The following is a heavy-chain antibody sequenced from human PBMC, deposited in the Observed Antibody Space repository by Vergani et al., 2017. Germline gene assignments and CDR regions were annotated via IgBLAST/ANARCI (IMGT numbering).Heavy chain of an antibody. CDR2: IIPILGIA. CDR1: GGTFSSYA. J-gene: IGHJ4*02. CDR3: AGGGDYGDYSDY. V-gene: IGHV1-69*04. Sequence: QVQLVQSGAEVKKPGSSVKVSCKASGGTFSSYAISWVRQAPGQGLEWMGRIIPILGIANYAQKFQGRVTITADKSTSTAYMELSSLRSEDTAVYYCAGGGDYGDYSDYWGQGTLVTVSS. D-gene: IGHD4-17*01.